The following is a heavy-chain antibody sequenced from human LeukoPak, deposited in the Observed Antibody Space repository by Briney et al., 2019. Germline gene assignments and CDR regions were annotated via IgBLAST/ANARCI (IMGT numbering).Heavy chain of an antibody. CDR2: ISGSGGST. D-gene: IGHD2-2*01. CDR3: ARAIVVIPAAIRY. Sequence: GGSLRLSCAASGITFSSHGMSWVRQAPGKGLEWVSPISGSGGSTYYADSVKGRFTISRDNSKNTLYLQMNSLRAEDTAVYYCARAIVVIPAAIRYWGQGTLVTVSS. CDR1: GITFSSHG. V-gene: IGHV3-23*01. J-gene: IGHJ4*02.